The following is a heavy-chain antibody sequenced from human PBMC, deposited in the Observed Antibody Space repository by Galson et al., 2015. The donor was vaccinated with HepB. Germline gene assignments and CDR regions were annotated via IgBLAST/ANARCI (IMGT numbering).Heavy chain of an antibody. CDR1: GFTFSSYW. CDR2: IKQDGSEK. D-gene: IGHD3-3*01. J-gene: IGHJ6*02. CDR3: AREEKYDFWSGYRYYYGMDV. Sequence: SLRLSCAASGFTFSSYWMSWVRQAPGKGLEWVANIKQDGSEKYYVDSVKGRFTISRDNAKNSLYLQMNSLRAEDTAVYYCAREEKYDFWSGYRYYYGMDVWGQGTTVTVSS. V-gene: IGHV3-7*03.